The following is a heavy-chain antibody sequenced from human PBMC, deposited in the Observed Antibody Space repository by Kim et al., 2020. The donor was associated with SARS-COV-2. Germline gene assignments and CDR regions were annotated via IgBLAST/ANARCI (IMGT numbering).Heavy chain of an antibody. Sequence: SETLSLTCTVSGGSISSFYWSWIRQPAGKGLEWIGRIYTSGSTNYNPSLKSRVTMSVDTSKNQFSLKLSSVTAADTAIYYCASDKYYDFWSGLGVPNYDYYDRDVWGEGTTVTVAS. CDR2: IYTSGST. J-gene: IGHJ6*04. V-gene: IGHV4-4*07. D-gene: IGHD3-3*01. CDR3: ASDKYYDFWSGLGVPNYDYYDRDV. CDR1: GGSISSFY.